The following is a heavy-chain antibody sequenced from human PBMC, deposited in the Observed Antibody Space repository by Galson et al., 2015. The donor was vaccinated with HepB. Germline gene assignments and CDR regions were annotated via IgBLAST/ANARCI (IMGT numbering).Heavy chain of an antibody. CDR2: IIPILGIA. J-gene: IGHJ4*02. CDR3: ARDLRVRGVIIQPAPVPLDY. V-gene: IGHV1-69*04. CDR1: GGTFSSYA. D-gene: IGHD3-10*01. Sequence: SVKVSCKASGGTFSSYAISWVRQAPGQGLEWMGRIIPILGIANYAQKFQGRVTITADKSTSTAYMELSSLRSEDTAVYYCARDLRVRGVIIQPAPVPLDYWGQGTLVTVSS.